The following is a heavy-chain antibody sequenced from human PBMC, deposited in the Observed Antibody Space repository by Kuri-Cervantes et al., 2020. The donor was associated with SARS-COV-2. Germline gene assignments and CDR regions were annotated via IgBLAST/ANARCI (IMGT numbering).Heavy chain of an antibody. CDR2: ISSSSSYI. Sequence: GGSLRLSCAASGFTFSSYSMNWVRQAPGKGLEWVSSISSSSSYIYYADSVKGRFTISRDNAKNSLYLQMNSLRAEDTAVYYCARGRRAVAGRRNGFDYWGQGTLVTVSS. D-gene: IGHD6-19*01. CDR1: GFTFSSYS. V-gene: IGHV3-21*01. CDR3: ARGRRAVAGRRNGFDY. J-gene: IGHJ4*02.